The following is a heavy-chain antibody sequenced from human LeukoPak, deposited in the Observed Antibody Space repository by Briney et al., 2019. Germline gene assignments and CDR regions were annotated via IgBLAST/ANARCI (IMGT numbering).Heavy chain of an antibody. CDR1: GFTFSSDY. V-gene: IGHV3-21*01. D-gene: IGHD4-23*01. CDR2: IISSSSSFI. J-gene: IGHJ6*03. Sequence: WGSLRLSCAASGFTFSSDYMSGGSQPPPEGREWVSSIISSSSSFIYYADSVKGRFAISRYNTKNSLYLQSNSLRSDDTAAYYCARDKRGATVVTLSCYYYMAVWGKGTTAT. CDR3: ARDKRGATVVTLSCYYYMAV.